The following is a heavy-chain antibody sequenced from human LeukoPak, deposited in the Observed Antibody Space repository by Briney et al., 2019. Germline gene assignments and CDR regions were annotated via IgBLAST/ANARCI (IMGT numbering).Heavy chain of an antibody. CDR2: INHSGST. CDR3: ATHSSGYYLPQH. CDR1: GGSFSGYY. J-gene: IGHJ1*01. Sequence: SETLSLTCAVYGGSFSGYYWSWIRQPPGKGLEWIGEINHSGSTNYNPSLKSRVTISVDTSKNQFSLKLSSVTAADTAVYYCATHSSGYYLPQHRGQGTLVTVSS. V-gene: IGHV4-34*01. D-gene: IGHD3-22*01.